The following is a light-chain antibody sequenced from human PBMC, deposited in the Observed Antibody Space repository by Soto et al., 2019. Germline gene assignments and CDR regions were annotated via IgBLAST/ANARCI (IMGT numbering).Light chain of an antibody. CDR2: GAS. V-gene: IGKV3-20*01. CDR1: QSVGSQ. Sequence: EIVLTQSPGTLSLSPGERATLSCRASQSVGSQLAWYRQTPGQAPRLLIYGASTKASNTPARFSGSGAETDFTLTNSRVEPADLALYDCQKYGCSFATFGQGTQVE. J-gene: IGKJ1*01. CDR3: QKYGCSFAT.